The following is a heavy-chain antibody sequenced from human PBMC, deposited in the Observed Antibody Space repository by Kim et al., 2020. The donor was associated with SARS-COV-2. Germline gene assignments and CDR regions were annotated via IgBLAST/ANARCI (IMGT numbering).Heavy chain of an antibody. CDR1: GYTFTGYY. J-gene: IGHJ6*02. D-gene: IGHD5-12*01. CDR3: ASPGRPRGLDYGMDV. V-gene: IGHV1-2*02. Sequence: ASVKVSCKASGYTFTGYYMHWVRQAPGQGLEWMGWINPNSGGTNYAQKFQGRVTMTRDTSTSTVYMELSSLRSEDTAVYYCASPGRPRGLDYGMDVWGQGTTVTVSS. CDR2: INPNSGGT.